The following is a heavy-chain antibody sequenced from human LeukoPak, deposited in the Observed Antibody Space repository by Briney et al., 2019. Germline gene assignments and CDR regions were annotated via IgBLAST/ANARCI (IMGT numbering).Heavy chain of an antibody. J-gene: IGHJ5*02. CDR1: GFTFSSYG. Sequence: GGCLRLSCAASGFTFSSYGMHWVRQAPGKGLEWVAVIWYDGSNKYYADSVKGRFTISRDNSKNMLYLQMNSLRAEDTAVYYCARERQQLVFWFDPWGQGTLVTVSS. D-gene: IGHD6-13*01. CDR2: IWYDGSNK. V-gene: IGHV3-33*01. CDR3: ARERQQLVFWFDP.